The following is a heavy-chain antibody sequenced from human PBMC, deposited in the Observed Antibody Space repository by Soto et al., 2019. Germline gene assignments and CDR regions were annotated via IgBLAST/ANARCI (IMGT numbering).Heavy chain of an antibody. D-gene: IGHD2-15*01. V-gene: IGHV3-9*01. CDR1: GFTFDDYA. J-gene: IGHJ4*02. CDR3: AKDIGYCSGGSCYSGLDY. Sequence: GGSLRLSCAASGFTFDDYAMHWVRQAPGKGLEWVSGISWNSGSIGYADSVKGRFTISRDNAKNSLYLQMNSLRAEDTALYYCAKDIGYCSGGSCYSGLDYWGQGTLVTVSS. CDR2: ISWNSGSI.